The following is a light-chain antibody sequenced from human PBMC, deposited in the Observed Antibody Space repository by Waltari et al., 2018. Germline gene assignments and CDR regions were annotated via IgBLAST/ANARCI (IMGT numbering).Light chain of an antibody. CDR2: DVS. CDR1: SSDVGPYHS. CDR3: SSYTTSSTLV. Sequence: QSALTQPASVSGSPGQSITVSCTGTSSDVGPYHSVSWYQQHPGKAPKLMIYDVSNRPSGVSNRFSGSKSGNTASLTISGLQAEDEADYYCSSYTTSSTLVFGGGTKLTVL. V-gene: IGLV2-14*01. J-gene: IGLJ2*01.